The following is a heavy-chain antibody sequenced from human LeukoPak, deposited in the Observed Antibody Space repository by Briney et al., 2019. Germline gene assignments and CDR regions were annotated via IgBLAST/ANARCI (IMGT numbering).Heavy chain of an antibody. CDR1: GYTFTGYY. D-gene: IGHD2-15*01. CDR2: INPNNGST. V-gene: IGHV1-2*02. CDR3: ARRAATDY. J-gene: IGHJ4*02. Sequence: GASVNVSCKASGYTFTGYYLHWVRQAPGQGLEWMGWINPNNGSTNYAQKFQGRVTMTGDTSISAAYMELSGLTSDDTAVYYCARRAATDYWGQGTLVTVSS.